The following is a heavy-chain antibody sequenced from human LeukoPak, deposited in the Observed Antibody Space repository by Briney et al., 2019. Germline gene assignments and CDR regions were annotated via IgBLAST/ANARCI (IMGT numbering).Heavy chain of an antibody. Sequence: PSETLSLTCAVSGYSLSSGYYWGWIRQPPGKGLEWIGSIYHSGSTYYNPSLRGRVTISVDTSKNQFSLKLPSVTAADTAVYYCARYYGGDSAIDYWGQGTLVTVSS. D-gene: IGHD4-23*01. J-gene: IGHJ4*02. CDR3: ARYYGGDSAIDY. CDR1: GYSLSSGYY. V-gene: IGHV4-38-2*01. CDR2: IYHSGST.